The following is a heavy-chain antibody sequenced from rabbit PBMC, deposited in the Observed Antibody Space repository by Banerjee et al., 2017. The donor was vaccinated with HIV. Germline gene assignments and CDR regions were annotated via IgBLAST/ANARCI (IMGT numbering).Heavy chain of an antibody. Sequence: QEQLEESGGDLVKPEGSLTLTCTASGFSFSNSYYMHWVRQAPGKGLEWIAWIYTGSSGSTYYATWAKGRFTISKTSSTTVTLQMTSLTAADTATYFCAREGADSSGYNLWGQGTPSPS. J-gene: IGHJ3*01. V-gene: IGHV1S45*01. CDR1: GFSFSNSYY. CDR3: AREGADSSGYNL. D-gene: IGHD1-1*01. CDR2: IYTGSSGST.